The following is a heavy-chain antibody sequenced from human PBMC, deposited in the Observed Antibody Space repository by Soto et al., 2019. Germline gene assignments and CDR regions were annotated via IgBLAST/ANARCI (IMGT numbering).Heavy chain of an antibody. CDR2: VNPIVSMS. CDR3: ATSYGSGYRAFDY. J-gene: IGHJ4*02. CDR1: GDTFNFYS. V-gene: IGHV1-69*04. Sequence: QVQLVQSGAEVKRPGSSVKVSCKASGDTFNFYSINWVRQAPGLGLEWMGRVNPIVSMSNYAQRFQGRVTMAAEKSTSTAYMELSCLRSEDTAIYYCATSYGSGYRAFDYWGQGALVTVSS. D-gene: IGHD3-10*01.